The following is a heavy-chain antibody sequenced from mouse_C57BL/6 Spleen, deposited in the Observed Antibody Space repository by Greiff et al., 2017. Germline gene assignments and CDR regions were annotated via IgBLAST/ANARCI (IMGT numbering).Heavy chain of an antibody. CDR1: GYSITSDY. V-gene: IGHV3-8*01. Sequence: EVKLLESGPGLAKPSQTLSLTCSVTGYSITSDYWNWIRKFPGNKLEYMGYISYSGSTYYNPSLKSRISITRDTSKNQYYLQLNSVTTEDTATYYGARGDYEGPTGDFDVWGTGTTVTVSS. J-gene: IGHJ1*03. CDR2: ISYSGST. CDR3: ARGDYEGPTGDFDV. D-gene: IGHD2-4*01.